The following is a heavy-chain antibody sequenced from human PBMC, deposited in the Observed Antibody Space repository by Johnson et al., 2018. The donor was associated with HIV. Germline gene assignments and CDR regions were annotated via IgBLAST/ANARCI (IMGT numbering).Heavy chain of an antibody. J-gene: IGHJ3*02. CDR1: GFSFSDSA. D-gene: IGHD2-15*01. Sequence: VQLVESGGGVVQPGRSLRLSCAASGFSFSDSAMHWVRQAPGKGLEWVSVIYSDGDTYYADSVKGRFTTSRDNAKNTMYLQMNSLRTEDTAVYYCARDRSRQLLLTSDAFDIWGQGTMVTVSS. V-gene: IGHV3-NL1*01. CDR3: ARDRSRQLLLTSDAFDI. CDR2: IYSDGDT.